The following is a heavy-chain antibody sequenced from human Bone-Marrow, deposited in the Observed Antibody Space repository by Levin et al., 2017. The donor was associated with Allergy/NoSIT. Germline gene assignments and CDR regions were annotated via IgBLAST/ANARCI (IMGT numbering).Heavy chain of an antibody. CDR1: GFTFSSYS. CDR3: AKSMGYSSSGSGS. Sequence: GGSLRLSCAASGFTFSSYSMSWVRQAPGKGLEWVSGLTGNGGTTYYADSVKGRFTISRDNSKNTLYLQMNSLRAEDTALYYCAKSMGYSSSGSGSWGQGTLVTVSS. CDR2: LTGNGGTT. J-gene: IGHJ4*02. V-gene: IGHV3-23*01. D-gene: IGHD1-26*01.